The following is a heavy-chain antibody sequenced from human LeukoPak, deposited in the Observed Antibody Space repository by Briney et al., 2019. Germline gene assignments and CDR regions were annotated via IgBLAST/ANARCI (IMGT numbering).Heavy chain of an antibody. CDR3: TSWGDTTAEYFQR. Sequence: EPGGSLRLSRAVSGFTFSTYSMNWVRQAPGKGLEWVAHINPDGRDTYYVDSVKGRFTISRDNAQNSMYLQMNSLRVEDTAVYYCTSWGDTTAEYFQRWGQGTLVTVSS. V-gene: IGHV3-7*01. J-gene: IGHJ1*01. CDR1: GFTFSTYS. D-gene: IGHD2-21*02. CDR2: INPDGRDT.